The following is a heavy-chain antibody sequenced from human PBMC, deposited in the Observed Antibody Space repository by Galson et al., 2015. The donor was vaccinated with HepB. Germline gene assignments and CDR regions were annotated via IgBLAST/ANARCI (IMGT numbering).Heavy chain of an antibody. D-gene: IGHD4-23*01. CDR2: ISYDGSNK. CDR3: AKVWTTVVTEDYMDV. Sequence: SLRLSCAASGFTFSSYGMHWVRQAPGKGLEWVAVISYDGSNKYYADSVKGRFTISRDNSKNTLYLQMNSLRAEDTAVYYCAKVWTTVVTEDYMDVWGKGTTVTVSS. V-gene: IGHV3-30*18. J-gene: IGHJ6*03. CDR1: GFTFSSYG.